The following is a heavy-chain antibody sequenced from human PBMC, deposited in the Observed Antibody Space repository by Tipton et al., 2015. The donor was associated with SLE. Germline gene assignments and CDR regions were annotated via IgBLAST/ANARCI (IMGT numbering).Heavy chain of an antibody. J-gene: IGHJ6*03. D-gene: IGHD1-26*01. CDR2: IYHSGST. V-gene: IGHV4-30-4*08. CDR1: GGSISSADYY. CDR3: ARVTVGATRYYYYMDV. Sequence: TLSLTCTVSGGSISSADYYWSWIRQPAGKGLEWIGYIYHSGSTNYNPSLKSRVTISVDTSKNQFSLKLSSVTAADTAVYYCARVTVGATRYYYYMDVWGKGTTVTVSS.